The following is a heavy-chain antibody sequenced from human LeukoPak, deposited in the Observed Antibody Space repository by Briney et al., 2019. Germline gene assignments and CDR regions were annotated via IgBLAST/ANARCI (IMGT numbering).Heavy chain of an antibody. CDR2: ISSSSSYI. J-gene: IGHJ6*02. CDR1: GFTFSSYA. CDR3: ARDGRYSYGYGYYYGMDV. V-gene: IGHV3-21*01. Sequence: GGSLRLSCAASGFTFSSYATTWVRQAPGKGLEWGSSISSSSSYIYYADSVKGRFTISRDNAKNSLYLQMNSLRAEDTAVYYCARDGRYSYGYGYYYGMDVWGQGTTVTVSS. D-gene: IGHD5-18*01.